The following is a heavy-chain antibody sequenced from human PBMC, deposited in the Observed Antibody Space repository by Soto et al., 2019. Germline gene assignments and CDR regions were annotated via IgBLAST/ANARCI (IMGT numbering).Heavy chain of an antibody. CDR1: GGSISSGDYY. J-gene: IGHJ5*02. Sequence: PSETLSLTCTVSGGSISSGDYYWSWIRQPPGKGLEWIGYIYYSGSTYYNPSLKSRVTISVDTSKNQFSLKLSSVTAADTAVYYCARATRITIFGVVPLVWFDPWGQGTLVTVSS. CDR2: IYYSGST. V-gene: IGHV4-30-4*01. D-gene: IGHD3-3*01. CDR3: ARATRITIFGVVPLVWFDP.